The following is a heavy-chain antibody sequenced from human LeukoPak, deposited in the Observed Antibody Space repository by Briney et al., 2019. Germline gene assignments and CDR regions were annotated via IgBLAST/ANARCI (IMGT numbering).Heavy chain of an antibody. D-gene: IGHD2-2*03. V-gene: IGHV1-2*02. CDR1: GYTFTGYY. J-gene: IGHJ3*02. CDR3: ARDGYCSSTSCQYDAFDI. CDR2: INPNSGGT. Sequence: ASVKVSCKASGYTFTGYYMHWVRQAPGQGLEWMGWINPNSGGTNYAQKFQGRVTMTRDTSISTAYMELSSLRSEDTAVYYCARDGYCSSTSCQYDAFDIWGQGTMVTVSS.